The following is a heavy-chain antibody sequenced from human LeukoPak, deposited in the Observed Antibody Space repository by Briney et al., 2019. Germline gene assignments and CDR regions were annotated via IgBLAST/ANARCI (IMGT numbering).Heavy chain of an antibody. Sequence: GGSLRLSCAASGFTVGTDFVSWVRQAPGRGLEWVSIIFSGGSTYYADSVKGRFTISRDSSRNTAYLQMSSLRAKDTAVYYCARGDFEYWGQGTLVTVSS. V-gene: IGHV3-66*01. CDR3: ARGDFEY. J-gene: IGHJ4*02. CDR1: GFTVGTDF. CDR2: IFSGGST.